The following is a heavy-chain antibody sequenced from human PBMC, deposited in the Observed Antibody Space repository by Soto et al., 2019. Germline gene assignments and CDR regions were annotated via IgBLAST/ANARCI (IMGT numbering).Heavy chain of an antibody. D-gene: IGHD3-10*01. V-gene: IGHV4-30-2*01. Sequence: QLQLQESGSGLVKPSQTLSLTCAVSGGSMRSGDYSWSWIRQPPGKGLEWIGYIYYSGNTYYNPSLKSRVTISVDRSKNQFSLKLSSVSAAETALYYCAREAANHYGSGSLFDYWGQGILVTVPS. CDR1: GGSMRSGDYS. J-gene: IGHJ4*02. CDR2: IYYSGNT. CDR3: AREAANHYGSGSLFDY.